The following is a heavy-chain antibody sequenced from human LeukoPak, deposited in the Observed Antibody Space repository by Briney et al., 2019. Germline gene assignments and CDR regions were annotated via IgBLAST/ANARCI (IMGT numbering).Heavy chain of an antibody. D-gene: IGHD3-22*01. Sequence: ASVKVSCKASGCTFSSYTISWVRQAPGQGLEWMGRIIPILGIANYAQKFQGRVTITADKSTSTAYMELSSLRSEDTAVYYCARDPYYYDSSGYYYPHYFDYWGQGTLVTVSS. CDR1: GCTFSSYT. CDR3: ARDPYYYDSSGYYYPHYFDY. J-gene: IGHJ4*02. CDR2: IIPILGIA. V-gene: IGHV1-69*04.